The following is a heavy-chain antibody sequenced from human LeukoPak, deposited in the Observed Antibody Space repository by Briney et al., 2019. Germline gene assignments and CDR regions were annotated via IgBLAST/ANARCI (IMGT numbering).Heavy chain of an antibody. D-gene: IGHD1-26*01. CDR3: ARQHTT. J-gene: IGHJ6*04. V-gene: IGHV3-48*04. Sequence: GGSLRLSCAASGFTFSSYSMNWVRQAPGKGLEWVSYISSSSSTIYYADSVKGRFTISRDNAKNSLYLHMNSLRADDTAVYYCARQHTTWGKGTTVTVSS. CDR1: GFTFSSYS. CDR2: ISSSSSTI.